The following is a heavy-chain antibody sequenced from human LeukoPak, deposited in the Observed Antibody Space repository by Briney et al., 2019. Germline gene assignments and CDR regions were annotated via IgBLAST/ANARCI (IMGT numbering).Heavy chain of an antibody. Sequence: SETLSLTCTVSGGSISSSSYYWGWIRQPPGKGLEWIGSIYYSGSTYYNPSLKSRVTISVDTSKNQFSLKLSSVTAADTAVYYCARGGPYYDYVWGSYPYYFDYWGQGTLVTVSS. D-gene: IGHD3-16*02. J-gene: IGHJ4*02. V-gene: IGHV4-39*07. CDR1: GGSISSSSYY. CDR2: IYYSGST. CDR3: ARGGPYYDYVWGSYPYYFDY.